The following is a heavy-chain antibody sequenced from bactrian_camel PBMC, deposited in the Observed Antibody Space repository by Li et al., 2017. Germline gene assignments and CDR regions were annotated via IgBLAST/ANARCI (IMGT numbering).Heavy chain of an antibody. J-gene: IGHJ6*01. CDR2: VYSGGGSA. CDR3: AADLPRGVDPLGEDAIHEFGY. V-gene: IGHV3S31*01. CDR1: GYIPGSHC. Sequence: VQLVESGGGSVQAGGSLKLSCATSGYIPGSHCMAWFRQPPGQEREGVGGVYSGGGSAYYADSVRGRFTISQDNAKNTLSLQMNSLKPEDTGMYYCAADLPRGVDPLGEDAIHEFGYWGQGTQVTVS. D-gene: IGHD3*01.